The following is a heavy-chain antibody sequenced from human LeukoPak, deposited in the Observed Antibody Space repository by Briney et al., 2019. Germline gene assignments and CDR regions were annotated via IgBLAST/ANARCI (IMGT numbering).Heavy chain of an antibody. D-gene: IGHD4-23*01. V-gene: IGHV3-30*02. CDR3: VRDTPGYGGDDFDS. Sequence: GGSLRLSCIASGFSFSTYGMHWVRQAPGKGLEWMTFIQAGGDEMYYGESVKGRFTVSRDNSKNTLYLQMNSLRCEDTAVYYCVRDTPGYGGDDFDSWGQGARVTVSS. CDR1: GFSFSTYG. CDR2: IQAGGDEM. J-gene: IGHJ4*02.